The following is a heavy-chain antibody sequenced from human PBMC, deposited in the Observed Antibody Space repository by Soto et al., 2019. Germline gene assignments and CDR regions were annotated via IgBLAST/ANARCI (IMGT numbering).Heavy chain of an antibody. CDR3: ARDFKTGVRRYFDY. V-gene: IGHV3-48*01. J-gene: IGHJ4*02. Sequence: PGGSLRLSCAASGFTFSSYSMNWVRQAPGKGLEWVSYISSSSSTIYYADSVKGRFTISRDNAKNSLHLQMNSLRAEDTAVYYCARDFKTGVRRYFDYWGQGTLVTVSS. D-gene: IGHD3-10*01. CDR1: GFTFSSYS. CDR2: ISSSSSTI.